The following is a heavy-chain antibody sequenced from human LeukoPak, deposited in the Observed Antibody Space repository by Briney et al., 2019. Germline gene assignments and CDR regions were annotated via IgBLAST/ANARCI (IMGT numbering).Heavy chain of an antibody. Sequence: GGSLRLSCAASGFTFSVSTVHWVRQPSGKGLEWVGRIRTKANTYATAYAASVKGRFTISRDDSKNTAYLQMTSLKTEDTAVYYCIRPSPVAGTLDAFGIWGQGTMVTVSS. D-gene: IGHD6-19*01. CDR1: GFTFSVST. J-gene: IGHJ3*02. CDR2: IRTKANTYAT. CDR3: IRPSPVAGTLDAFGI. V-gene: IGHV3-73*01.